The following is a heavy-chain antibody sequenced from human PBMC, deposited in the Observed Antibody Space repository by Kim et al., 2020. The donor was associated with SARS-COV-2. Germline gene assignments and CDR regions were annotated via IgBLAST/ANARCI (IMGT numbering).Heavy chain of an antibody. V-gene: IGHV3-23*03. Sequence: GGSLRLSCAASGFTFSSYAMSWVRQPPGKGLEWVSVIYSDGSSTYYADSVKGRFTISRDNPKNTLYLQMNSLRAEDTAVYYCVKDAGYYGSGSLGPWGQG. CDR2: IYSDGSST. CDR3: VKDAGYYGSGSLGP. J-gene: IGHJ5*02. D-gene: IGHD3-10*01. CDR1: GFTFSSYA.